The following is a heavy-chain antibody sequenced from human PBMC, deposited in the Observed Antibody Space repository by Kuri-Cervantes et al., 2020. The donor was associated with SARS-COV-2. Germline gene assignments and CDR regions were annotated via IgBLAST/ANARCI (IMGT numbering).Heavy chain of an antibody. D-gene: IGHD2-15*01. CDR2: ISSSGSTI. J-gene: IGHJ4*02. CDR3: AKDSALVVAAPILSFLDY. Sequence: GGSLRLSCAASGFTFSSYEMNWVRQAPGKGLEWVSYISSSGSTIYYADSVKGRFTISRDNAKNSLYLQMNSLRAEDTAVYYCAKDSALVVAAPILSFLDYWGQGTLVTVSS. V-gene: IGHV3-48*03. CDR1: GFTFSSYE.